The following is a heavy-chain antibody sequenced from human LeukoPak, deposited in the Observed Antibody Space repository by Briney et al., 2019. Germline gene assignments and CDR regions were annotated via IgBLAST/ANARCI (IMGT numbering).Heavy chain of an antibody. D-gene: IGHD6-13*01. V-gene: IGHV4-34*01. CDR3: ARGPGRIAAAGLYYFDY. Sequence: SETLSLTCAVYGGSFSGYYWSWIRQPPGKGLEWRGEINHSGSTNYNTSLTSRDTISVDTSKNQFSLKLSSVTAADTAVYYCARGPGRIAAAGLYYFDYWGQGTLVTVSS. CDR1: GGSFSGYY. J-gene: IGHJ4*02. CDR2: INHSGST.